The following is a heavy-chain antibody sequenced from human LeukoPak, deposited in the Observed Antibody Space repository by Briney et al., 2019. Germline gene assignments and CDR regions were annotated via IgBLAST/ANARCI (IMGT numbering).Heavy chain of an antibody. CDR2: IRYDGCNE. CDR3: AKIEGKYQLANIPDS. D-gene: IGHD2-2*01. J-gene: IGHJ4*02. V-gene: IGHV3-30*02. Sequence: SGGSLRLSCVASGFTFSYFGMHWVRQAPGKGLEWVAFIRYDGCNEYYAESVKGRFTISRDNSKNTLYLQMNSLRVEDTAAYYCAKIEGKYQLANIPDSWGQGTLVTVSS. CDR1: GFTFSYFG.